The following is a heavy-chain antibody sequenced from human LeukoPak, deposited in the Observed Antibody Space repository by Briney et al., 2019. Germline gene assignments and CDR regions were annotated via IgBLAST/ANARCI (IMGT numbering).Heavy chain of an antibody. CDR3: AKDPYGDYVVDY. J-gene: IGHJ4*02. Sequence: GGSLRLSCAASGFTFSNYAMNWVRQAPGKGLEWVSAISGSGGSTYYADSVKGRFTISRDNSKNTLYLQMNSLRAEDTAVYYCAKDPYGDYVVDYWGQGTLVTVSS. CDR2: ISGSGGST. D-gene: IGHD4-17*01. CDR1: GFTFSNYA. V-gene: IGHV3-23*01.